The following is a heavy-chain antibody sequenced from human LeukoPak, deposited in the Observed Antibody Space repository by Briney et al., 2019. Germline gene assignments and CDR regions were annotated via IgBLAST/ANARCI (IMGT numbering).Heavy chain of an antibody. CDR2: IYYSGST. J-gene: IGHJ5*02. CDR1: GGSISSGGYY. V-gene: IGHV4-31*03. Sequence: SETLSLTCTASGGSISSGGYYWSWIRQHPGKGLEWIGYIYYSGSTYYNPSLKSRVTISVDTSKNQFSLKLSSVTAADTAVYYCARGGTTPDYDFWSGYYYWFDPWGQGTLVTVSS. CDR3: ARGGTTPDYDFWSGYYYWFDP. D-gene: IGHD3-3*01.